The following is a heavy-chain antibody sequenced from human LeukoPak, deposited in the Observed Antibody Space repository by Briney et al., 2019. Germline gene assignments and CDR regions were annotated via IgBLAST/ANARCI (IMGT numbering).Heavy chain of an antibody. CDR1: GGTFSSYA. J-gene: IGHJ6*03. Sequence: ASVTVSCKASGGTFSSYAISWVRQAPGQGLEWMGGIIPIFGTANYAQTFQGRVTITTDESTSTAYMELSSLRSEDTAVYYCARVRAQNYDFWSGYYVAPFGRLRHAPYYYYMDVWGKGTTVTVSS. CDR3: ARVRAQNYDFWSGYYVAPFGRLRHAPYYYYMDV. CDR2: IIPIFGTA. D-gene: IGHD3-3*01. V-gene: IGHV1-69*05.